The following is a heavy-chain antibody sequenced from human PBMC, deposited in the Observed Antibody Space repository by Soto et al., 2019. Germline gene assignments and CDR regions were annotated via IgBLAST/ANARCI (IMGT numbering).Heavy chain of an antibody. D-gene: IGHD6-13*01. CDR3: ARDRMSGIGHYFDY. CDR2: IIPIFGTA. V-gene: IGHV1-69*01. J-gene: IGHJ4*02. Sequence: QVQLVQSGAEVKKPGSSVKVSCKASGGTFSSYAISWVRQAPGQGLEWMGGIIPIFGTANYAQKFQGRVTITADESTSTAYMELSSLRSEDTAVYYCARDRMSGIGHYFDYWGQGTLVTVSS. CDR1: GGTFSSYA.